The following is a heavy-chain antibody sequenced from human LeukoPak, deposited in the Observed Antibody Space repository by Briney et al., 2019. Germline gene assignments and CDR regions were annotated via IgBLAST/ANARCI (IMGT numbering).Heavy chain of an antibody. CDR1: GGSISSSSYY. CDR3: ARDYGGFDAFDI. CDR2: IYYSGST. V-gene: IGHV4-39*07. J-gene: IGHJ3*02. Sequence: SETLSLTCTVSGGSISSSSYYWGWIRQPPGKGLEWIGSIYYSGSTYYNPSLKSRVTISVDTSKNQFSLKLSSVTAADTAVYYCARDYGGFDAFDIWGQGTMVTVSS. D-gene: IGHD3-10*01.